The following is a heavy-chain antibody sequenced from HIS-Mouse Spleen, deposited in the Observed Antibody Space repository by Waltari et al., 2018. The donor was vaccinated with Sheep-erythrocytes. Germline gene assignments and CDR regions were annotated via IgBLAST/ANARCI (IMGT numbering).Heavy chain of an antibody. D-gene: IGHD1-7*01. CDR1: GGSFSGYY. CDR3: ARGTELELRRGDAFDI. Sequence: QVQLQQWGAGLLKPSETLSLTCAVYGGSFSGYYWSWIRQPPGKGLEWIGEINHSGSTNDNPSLKSRVTISVDTSKNQFSLKLSSVTAADTAVYYCARGTELELRRGDAFDILGQGTMVTVSS. V-gene: IGHV4-34*01. CDR2: INHSGST. J-gene: IGHJ3*02.